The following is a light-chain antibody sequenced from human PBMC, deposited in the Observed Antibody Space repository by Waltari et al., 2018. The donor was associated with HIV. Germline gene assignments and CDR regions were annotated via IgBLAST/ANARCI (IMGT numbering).Light chain of an antibody. CDR1: SSNIGAGYD. CDR3: QSYDSSLKVI. J-gene: IGLJ2*01. V-gene: IGLV1-40*01. CDR2: GNT. Sequence: QSVLTQPPSVPGAPGQRVTISCTGTSSNIGAGYDVHWYQQFPGSVPRLLIYGNTKRPSGVPDRFSGSKSGTSASLAISGLQAEDEADYYCQSYDSSLKVIFGGGTKVTVL.